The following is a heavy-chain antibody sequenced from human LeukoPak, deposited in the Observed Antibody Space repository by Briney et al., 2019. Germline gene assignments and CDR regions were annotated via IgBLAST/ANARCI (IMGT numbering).Heavy chain of an antibody. CDR2: ISSSSSYI. CDR3: ARGEWLDWFDP. V-gene: IGHV3-21*01. D-gene: IGHD3-3*01. CDR1: GFTFSSYS. J-gene: IGHJ5*02. Sequence: PGGSLRLSCAASGFTFSSYSMNWVRQAPGKGLEWVSSISSSSSYIYYADSVKGRFTISRDNAKNPLYLQMNSLRAEDTAVYYCARGEWLDWFDPWGQGTLVTVSS.